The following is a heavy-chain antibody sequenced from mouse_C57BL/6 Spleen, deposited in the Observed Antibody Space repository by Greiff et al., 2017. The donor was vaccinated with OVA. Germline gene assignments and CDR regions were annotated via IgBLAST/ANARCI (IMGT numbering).Heavy chain of an antibody. J-gene: IGHJ2*01. V-gene: IGHV1-61*01. CDR1: GYTFTSYW. Sequence: VQLQQSGAELVRPGSSVKLSCKASGYTFTSYWLDWVKQRPGQGLEWIGNIYPSDSETHYNQKFKDKATLTVDKSSSTAYMQLSSLTSEDSAVYYCARDSSNYCFDYWGQGTTLTVSS. CDR3: ARDSSNYCFDY. CDR2: IYPSDSET. D-gene: IGHD2-5*01.